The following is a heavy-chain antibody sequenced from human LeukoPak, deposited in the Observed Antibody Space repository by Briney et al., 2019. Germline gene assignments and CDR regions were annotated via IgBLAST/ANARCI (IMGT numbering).Heavy chain of an antibody. CDR2: IIPIFGTA. CDR1: GGTFSSYA. Sequence: ASVKVSCKASGGTFSSYAISWVRHAPGRGLEGMGGIIPIFGTANYAQKFQGRVTITTDESTSTAYMELSSLRSEDTAVDVFARDRYSSSCYDYWGQGTMVTVSS. D-gene: IGHD6-13*01. J-gene: IGHJ4*02. V-gene: IGHV1-69*05. CDR3: ARDRYSSSCYDY.